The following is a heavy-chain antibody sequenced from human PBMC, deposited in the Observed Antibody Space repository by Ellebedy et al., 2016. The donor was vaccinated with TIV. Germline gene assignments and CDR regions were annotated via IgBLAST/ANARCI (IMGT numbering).Heavy chain of an antibody. CDR3: AEEGGPSRGASGMDV. D-gene: IGHD1-26*01. J-gene: IGHJ6*02. CDR2: ISDDGTEK. CDR1: GFTLRTYG. V-gene: IGHV3-30*18. Sequence: GESLKISCAASGFTLRTYGTHWVRQAPGKGPGWVAFISDDGTEKYYADSVKGRFTISRDISKNTFYRQMNSLRADDTAVYFCAEEGGPSRGASGMDVWGQGTTVSVSS.